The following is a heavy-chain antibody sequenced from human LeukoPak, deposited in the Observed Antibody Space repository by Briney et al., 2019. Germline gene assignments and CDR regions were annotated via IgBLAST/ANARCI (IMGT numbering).Heavy chain of an antibody. V-gene: IGHV4-59*01. CDR3: AGGGGYEMARVFDY. D-gene: IGHD5-12*01. Sequence: PSETLSLPCTVSGDSISTYYWSWIRQPPGKGLEWIGYIYYTGSTNYNPSLKSRVTMSVDTTKNQFSLKLRSVTVADTAVDYCAGGGGYEMARVFDYWGQGTLVTVSS. CDR1: GDSISTYY. J-gene: IGHJ4*02. CDR2: IYYTGST.